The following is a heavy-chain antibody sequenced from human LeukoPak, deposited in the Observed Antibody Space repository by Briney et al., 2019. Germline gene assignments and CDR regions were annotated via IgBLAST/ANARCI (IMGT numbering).Heavy chain of an antibody. D-gene: IGHD2-2*01. CDR3: ARPGYCSSTSCYQFDY. Sequence: GESLKTSCKGSGYSFTSYWIGWVRQMPGKGLEWMGIIYPGDSDTRYSPSFQGQVTISADKSISTAYLQWSSLKASDTAMYYCARPGYCSSTSCYQFDYWGQGTLVTVSS. V-gene: IGHV5-51*01. J-gene: IGHJ4*02. CDR1: GYSFTSYW. CDR2: IYPGDSDT.